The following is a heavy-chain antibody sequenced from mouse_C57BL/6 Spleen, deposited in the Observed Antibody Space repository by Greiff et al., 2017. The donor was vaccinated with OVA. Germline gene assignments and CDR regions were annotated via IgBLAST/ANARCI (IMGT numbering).Heavy chain of an antibody. CDR3: ARSFNYLYYAMDY. J-gene: IGHJ4*01. CDR2: ISYSGST. D-gene: IGHD2-1*01. V-gene: IGHV3-8*01. Sequence: EVKLMESGPGLAKPSQTLSLTCSVTGYSITSDYWNWIRKFPGNKLEYMGYISYSGSTYYNPSLKSRISITRDTSKNQYYLQLNSVTTEDTATYYCARSFNYLYYAMDYWGQGTSVTVSS. CDR1: GYSITSDY.